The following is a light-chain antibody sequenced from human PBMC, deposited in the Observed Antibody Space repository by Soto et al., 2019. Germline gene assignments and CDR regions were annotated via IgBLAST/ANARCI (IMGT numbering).Light chain of an antibody. CDR1: QSVSSSY. Sequence: EIVLTQSPGTLSLSPGERATLSCRASQSVSSSYLAWYQQKPGQAPRLLIYGASSRATGIPDRFSGSGSGTDFTLTISRREPEEFAVYYCQQYGSSRWTFGQGTKVEIK. V-gene: IGKV3-20*01. CDR3: QQYGSSRWT. J-gene: IGKJ1*01. CDR2: GAS.